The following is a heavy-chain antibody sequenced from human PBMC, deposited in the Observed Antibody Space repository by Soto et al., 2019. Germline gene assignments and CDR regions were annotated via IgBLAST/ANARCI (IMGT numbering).Heavy chain of an antibody. CDR2: IYYSGST. D-gene: IGHD6-13*01. CDR3: ARDRPIAAAGLRYYYYGMDV. V-gene: IGHV4-59*01. J-gene: IGHJ6*02. Sequence: SETLSLTCTVSGGSISSYYWSWIRQPPGKGLEWIGYIYYSGSTNYNPSLKSRVTISVDTSKNQFSLKLSSVTAADTAVYYCARDRPIAAAGLRYYYYGMDVWGQGTTVTVSS. CDR1: GGSISSYY.